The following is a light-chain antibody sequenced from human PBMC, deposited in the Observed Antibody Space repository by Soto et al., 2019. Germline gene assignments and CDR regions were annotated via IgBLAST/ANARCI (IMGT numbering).Light chain of an antibody. J-gene: IGKJ4*01. CDR1: QSVSSN. V-gene: IGKV3-11*01. CDR2: DAY. CDR3: QQRSNWPLT. Sequence: EIVLTQSPATLSLSPGERATLSCRASQSVSSNLAWYQQKPGQAPRLLIFDAYNRATGIPGRFSGSGSGTDLTLTISSLEPEDLAVYYCQQRSNWPLTFGGGTKVEIK.